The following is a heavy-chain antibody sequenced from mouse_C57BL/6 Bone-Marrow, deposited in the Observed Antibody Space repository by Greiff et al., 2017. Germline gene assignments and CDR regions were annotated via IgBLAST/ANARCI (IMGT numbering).Heavy chain of an antibody. D-gene: IGHD2-3*01. V-gene: IGHV1-42*01. CDR1: GYSFTGYY. CDR3: ARNRWLTFAY. CDR2: INPSTGGT. J-gene: IGHJ3*01. Sequence: EVQLQESGPELVKPGASVKISCKASGYSFTGYYMNWVKQSPEKSLEWIGEINPSTGGTTYNQKFKAKDTLTVDKSSSTAYMQLKSLTSEDSAVYYCARNRWLTFAYWGQGTLVTVSA.